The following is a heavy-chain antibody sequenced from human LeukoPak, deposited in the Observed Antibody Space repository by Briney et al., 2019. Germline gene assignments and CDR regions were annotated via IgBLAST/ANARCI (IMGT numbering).Heavy chain of an antibody. V-gene: IGHV3-48*04. CDR2: ISSSGNSI. J-gene: IGHJ6*01. D-gene: IGHD3-10*01. CDR3: ARDAHFRGGYYYGMDV. Sequence: GGSLDSPGAASGFTFSSYWLSWVGQAPGKGLEWVSYISSSGNSIYYADSVKGRFTISRDNAKNSLYLLMNSLRAEDTAVYYCARDAHFRGGYYYGMDVWG. CDR1: GFTFSSYW.